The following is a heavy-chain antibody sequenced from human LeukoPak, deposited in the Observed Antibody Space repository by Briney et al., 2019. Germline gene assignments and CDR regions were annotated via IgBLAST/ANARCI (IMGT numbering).Heavy chain of an antibody. Sequence: GGSLRLSCAASGFTFNSYAMSWFRQAPGKGLEWVSSISASGDRTYYPDSVKGRFTISRDNSKNTLYLQMNSLRAEDTAVYYCARPVGITNRVMEDYWGHGTLVTVSS. J-gene: IGHJ4*01. CDR3: ARPVGITNRVMEDY. V-gene: IGHV3-23*01. D-gene: IGHD2-8*01. CDR1: GFTFNSYA. CDR2: ISASGDRT.